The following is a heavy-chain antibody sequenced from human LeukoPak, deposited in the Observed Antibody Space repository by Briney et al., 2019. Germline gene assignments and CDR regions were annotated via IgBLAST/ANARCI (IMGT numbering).Heavy chain of an antibody. V-gene: IGHV4-39*07. CDR3: AAILNYSSVDY. J-gene: IGHJ4*02. CDR1: GGSISSYY. Sequence: SETLSLTCTVSGGSISSYYWSWIRHPPGKGLEWIGSIYYSGSTYYNPSLKSRVTISVDTSKNQFSLKLSSVTAADTAVYYCAAILNYSSVDYWGQGTLVTVSS. CDR2: IYYSGST. D-gene: IGHD6-19*01.